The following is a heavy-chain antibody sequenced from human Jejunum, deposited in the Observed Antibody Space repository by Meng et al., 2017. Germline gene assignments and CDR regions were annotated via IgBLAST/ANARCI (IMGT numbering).Heavy chain of an antibody. J-gene: IGHJ4*02. Sequence: GGSLRLSCKASGYSYFNYWIGWVRQMPGKGLEWMGVVHLSDFEIRYRPTFQGQVTISADRSISTAYLQWTSLKASDTAIYFCASALHGTASWPDWGQGTLVTVSS. CDR3: ASALHGTASWPD. D-gene: IGHD1-26*01. CDR2: VHLSDFEI. V-gene: IGHV5-51*01. CDR1: GYSYFNYW.